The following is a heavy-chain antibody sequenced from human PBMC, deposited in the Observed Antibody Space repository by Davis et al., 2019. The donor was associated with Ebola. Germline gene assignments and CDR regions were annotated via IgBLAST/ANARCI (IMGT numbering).Heavy chain of an antibody. V-gene: IGHV1-69*13. CDR1: GGTFSSYA. CDR2: IIPIFGTA. J-gene: IGHJ6*02. CDR3: ARGDLERPPRTYYDSWSGNYYYYGMDV. D-gene: IGHD3-3*01. Sequence: SVKVSCKASGGTFSSYAISWVRQAPRQGLEWVGGIIPIFGTANYAQKFQGRVTITADESTGPAYMELSSLRSEDTAVYYCARGDLERPPRTYYDSWSGNYYYYGMDVWGQGTTVTVSS.